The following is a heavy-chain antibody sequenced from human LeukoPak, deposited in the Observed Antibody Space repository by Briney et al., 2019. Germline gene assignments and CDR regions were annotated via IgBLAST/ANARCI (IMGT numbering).Heavy chain of an antibody. D-gene: IGHD6-6*01. V-gene: IGHV4-59*01. CDR1: GGSISSYY. CDR2: IYYSGST. J-gene: IGHJ6*03. CDR3: ARDTRNYYYYYMDV. Sequence: SETLSLTCTVSGGSISSYYWSWIRQPPGKGREWIGYIYYSGSTNYNPSLKSRVTISVDTSKNQFSLKLSSVTAADTAVYYCARDTRNYYYYYMDVWGKGTTVTVSS.